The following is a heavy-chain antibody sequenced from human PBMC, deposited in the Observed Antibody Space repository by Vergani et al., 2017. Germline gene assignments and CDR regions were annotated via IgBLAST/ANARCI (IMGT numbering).Heavy chain of an antibody. J-gene: IGHJ3*02. CDR2: ISSSSSYI. CDR1: GFTFSSYS. Sequence: EVQLLESGGGLVKPGGSLRLSCAASGFTFSSYSMNWVRQAPGKGLEWASSISSSSSYIYYADSVKGRFTISRDNAKNSLYLQMNSLRAEDTAVYYCARDRNPLRAFDIWGQGTMVTVSS. D-gene: IGHD1-14*01. CDR3: ARDRNPLRAFDI. V-gene: IGHV3-21*01.